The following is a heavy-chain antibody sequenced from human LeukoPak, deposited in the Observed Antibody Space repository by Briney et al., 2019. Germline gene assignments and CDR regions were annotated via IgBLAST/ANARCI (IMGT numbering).Heavy chain of an antibody. CDR1: GYTFTSYD. D-gene: IGHD3-10*01. J-gene: IGHJ6*02. Sequence: ASVKVSCKASGYTFTSYDINWVRQATGQGLEWMGWMNPNSGNTGYAQKFQGRVTMTRNTSISTAYMELSSLRSEDTAVYYCARGAMLLWFGELFRRDYYYHGMDVWGQGTTVTVSS. CDR2: MNPNSGNT. CDR3: ARGAMLLWFGELFRRDYYYHGMDV. V-gene: IGHV1-8*01.